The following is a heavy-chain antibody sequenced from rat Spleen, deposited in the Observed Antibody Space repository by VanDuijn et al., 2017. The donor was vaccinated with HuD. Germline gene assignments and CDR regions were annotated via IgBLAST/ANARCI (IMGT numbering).Heavy chain of an antibody. CDR1: GYSITSSYR. D-gene: IGHD1-6*01. CDR2: INSAGGT. Sequence: EVQLQESGPGLVKPSQSLSLTCSVTGYSITSSYRWHWIRKFPGNKLEWMGYINSAGGTNYNPSLKSRISFTRDTSKNHFFLQVNSVATEDTATDYCARENIYYGFYYFDYWGQGVMVTVSS. V-gene: IGHV3-3*01. CDR3: ARENIYYGFYYFDY. J-gene: IGHJ2*01.